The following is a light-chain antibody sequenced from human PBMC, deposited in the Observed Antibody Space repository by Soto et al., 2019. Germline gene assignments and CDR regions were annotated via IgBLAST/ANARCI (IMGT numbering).Light chain of an antibody. V-gene: IGKV1-33*01. Sequence: DIQVTQSPPSLSASVGDRVTVTCQASQDSNTFLNWFQQRPGEAPKLLIYATSNLEPGVPSRFSGRQSVTDFILAISSLQPEDVGTYYCEQSDNLPDFTFGPGTKVNI. CDR2: ATS. CDR3: EQSDNLPDFT. CDR1: QDSNTF. J-gene: IGKJ3*01.